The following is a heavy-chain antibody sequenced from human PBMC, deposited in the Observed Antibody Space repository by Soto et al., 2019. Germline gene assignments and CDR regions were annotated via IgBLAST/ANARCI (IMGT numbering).Heavy chain of an antibody. CDR2: VRDTGST. CDR1: GGSMNIYY. CDR3: ARYSPPKKTYDSNPGWFDL. D-gene: IGHD3-22*01. V-gene: IGHV4-59*01. J-gene: IGHJ5*02. Sequence: QVQLQESGPGQVKPSETLSLTCTVSGGSMNIYYWTWIRQPPGKGLEWIGYVRDTGSTNYNPSLKSRVTISIDTSRNQFSLSLSSVTAADTAVSFCARYSPPKKTYDSNPGWFDLWGQGTLVAVSS.